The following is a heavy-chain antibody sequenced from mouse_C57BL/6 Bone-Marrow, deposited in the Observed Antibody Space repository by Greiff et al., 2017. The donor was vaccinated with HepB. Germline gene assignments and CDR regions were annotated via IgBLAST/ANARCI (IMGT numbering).Heavy chain of an antibody. V-gene: IGHV1-63*01. D-gene: IGHD2-4*01. J-gene: IGHJ2*01. CDR2: IYPGGGYT. Sequence: VQLQQSGAELVRPGTSVKMSCKASGYTFTNYWIGWAKQRPGQGLEWIGDIYPGGGYTNYNEKFKGKATLTADKSSSTAYMQFSSLTSEDSALYYCARSDYYFDYWGQGTTLTVSS. CDR1: GYTFTNYW. CDR3: ARSDYYFDY.